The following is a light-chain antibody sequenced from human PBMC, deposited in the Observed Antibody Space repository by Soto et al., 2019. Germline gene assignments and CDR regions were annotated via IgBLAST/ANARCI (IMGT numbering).Light chain of an antibody. CDR2: DAS. Sequence: EIVLTQSPGNLSLSPGERATLSCRASQSVTSNKLAWYQQKPGQAPRLLIYDASGRTTGSPDRFSGSGSGADFTLTSSRLEPEDFAVYYCQQYGSSPITLGQGTRLEIK. CDR3: QQYGSSPIT. CDR1: QSVTSNK. V-gene: IGKV3-20*01. J-gene: IGKJ5*01.